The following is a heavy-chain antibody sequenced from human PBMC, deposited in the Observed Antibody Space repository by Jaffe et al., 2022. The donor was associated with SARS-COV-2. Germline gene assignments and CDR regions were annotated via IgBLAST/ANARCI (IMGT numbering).Heavy chain of an antibody. V-gene: IGHV4-31*03. Sequence: QVQLQESGPGLVKPSQTLSLTCTVSGASISSGNYYWSWIRQHPGKGLEWIGYIYYNGRPYFIPSLKSRVTFSVDTSKNQFSLRLSSVTAADTAIYYCATDKSGSFANFDYWGQGIQVIVSS. D-gene: IGHD3-10*01. CDR2: IYYNGRP. CDR1: GASISSGNYY. J-gene: IGHJ4*02. CDR3: ATDKSGSFANFDY.